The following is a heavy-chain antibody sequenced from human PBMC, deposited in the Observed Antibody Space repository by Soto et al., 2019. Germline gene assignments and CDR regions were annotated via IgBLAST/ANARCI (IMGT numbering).Heavy chain of an antibody. CDR3: ARESGDWPLNWFDP. D-gene: IGHD2-21*02. CDR2: ITSDGKSK. CDR1: VFNFINHW. V-gene: IGHV3-74*01. J-gene: IGHJ5*02. Sequence: HPGWSLRLSCASSVFNFINHWMHWVRQRPAEGLVWVSRITSDGKSKAYAESVKGRFAISRDNAKNTLYLQMNGLTAEDTAVYYCARESGDWPLNWFDPWGQGTLVTVSS.